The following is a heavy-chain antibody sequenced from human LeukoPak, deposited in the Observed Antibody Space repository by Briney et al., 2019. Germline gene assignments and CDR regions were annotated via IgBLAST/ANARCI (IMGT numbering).Heavy chain of an antibody. V-gene: IGHV4-38-2*02. CDR1: GYSISSGYY. CDR2: SYHSGST. Sequence: PSETLSLTCTVSGYSISSGYYWGWIRQPPGKGLEWIGSSYHSGSTYYNPSFKSRVTISVDTSKNQFSLKLSYVTAADTAVYYCARRLGNYLTKYYFDYWGQGTLVTVSS. J-gene: IGHJ4*02. CDR3: ARRLGNYLTKYYFDY. D-gene: IGHD4-11*01.